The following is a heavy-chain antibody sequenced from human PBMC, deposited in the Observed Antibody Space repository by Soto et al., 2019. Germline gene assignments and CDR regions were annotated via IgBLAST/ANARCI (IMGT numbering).Heavy chain of an antibody. V-gene: IGHV3-21*01. J-gene: IGHJ3*02. D-gene: IGHD1-1*01. CDR1: GFTFSSYS. Sequence: EVQLVESGGGLVKPGGSLRLSCAASGFTFSSYSMNWVRQAPGKGLEWVSSISSSSSYIYYADSVKGRFTISRDNAKNSLYLQMNSLRAEDTAVYYCARDRLERPGGAFDIWGQGTMVTVSS. CDR2: ISSSSSYI. CDR3: ARDRLERPGGAFDI.